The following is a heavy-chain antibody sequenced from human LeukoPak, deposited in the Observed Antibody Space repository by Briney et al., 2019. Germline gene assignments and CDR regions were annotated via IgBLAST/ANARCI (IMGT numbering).Heavy chain of an antibody. V-gene: IGHV3-53*01. CDR3: ASLYYYDSSGYYYVGGFDY. D-gene: IGHD3-22*01. CDR1: GFTVSSNY. Sequence: PGGSLRLSCAASGFTVSSNYMSWVRQAPGKGLEWVSVIYSGGSTYYADSVKGRFTISRDNSKNTLYLQMNSLRAEDTAVYYCASLYYYDSSGYYYVGGFDYWGQGTLVTVSS. J-gene: IGHJ4*02. CDR2: IYSGGST.